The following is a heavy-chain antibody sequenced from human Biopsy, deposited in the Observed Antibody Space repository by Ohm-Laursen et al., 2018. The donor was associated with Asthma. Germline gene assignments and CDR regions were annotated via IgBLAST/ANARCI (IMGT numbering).Heavy chain of an antibody. D-gene: IGHD7-27*01. V-gene: IGHV1-2*06. CDR2: INPNGGAT. Sequence: ASVKVSCKASAYTFIGYHLHWVRQAPGEGLEWMGRINPNGGATIYAQKFQGRVTMTRDTSISTAYMELSSLRSDDTAVYYCARGSKIGRPRLVFNWVRTDYYYSLDVWGQGTTVTVSS. J-gene: IGHJ6*02. CDR3: ARGSKIGRPRLVFNWVRTDYYYSLDV. CDR1: AYTFIGYH.